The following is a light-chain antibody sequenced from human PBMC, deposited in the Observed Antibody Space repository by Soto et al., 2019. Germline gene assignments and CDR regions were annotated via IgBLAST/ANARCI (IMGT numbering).Light chain of an antibody. Sequence: QSVLTQPRSVSGSPGQSVTVSCTGTSSDVGGYNYVSWYQQHPGKAPKLMIYDVNKRPSGVPDRFSGSKSGNTASLSISGLQADDEADYYCCSFAGGYIYVFGPGTKATVL. CDR3: CSFAGGYIYV. CDR2: DVN. J-gene: IGLJ1*01. V-gene: IGLV2-11*01. CDR1: SSDVGGYNY.